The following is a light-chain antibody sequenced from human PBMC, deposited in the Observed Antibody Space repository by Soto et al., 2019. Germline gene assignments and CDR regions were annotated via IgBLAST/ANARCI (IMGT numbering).Light chain of an antibody. CDR1: QSISSW. V-gene: IGKV1-5*03. Sequence: DIQMTQSPSSLSASVGDRVTITCRASQSISSWLAWYQHKPGKAPKLLIYKASSLDTGVPSRFSGSGSGTELTLTISSLQPDDFATYYCQQYNVYSLTFGQGTKVEIK. CDR2: KAS. CDR3: QQYNVYSLT. J-gene: IGKJ1*01.